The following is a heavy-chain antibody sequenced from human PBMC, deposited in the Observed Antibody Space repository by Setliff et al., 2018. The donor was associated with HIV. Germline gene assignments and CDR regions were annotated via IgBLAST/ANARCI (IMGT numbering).Heavy chain of an antibody. CDR3: ARGDGTKYYHFYYMDV. CDR2: IYYSGST. J-gene: IGHJ6*03. Sequence: SETLSLTCTVSGGSISSYYWSWIRQPPGKGLEWIGYIYYSGSTNYNPSLKSRVTISVDTSKNQFSLKLSSVTAADTAVYYYARGDGTKYYHFYYMDVWGEGTTVTVSS. D-gene: IGHD1-7*01. V-gene: IGHV4-59*01. CDR1: GGSISSYY.